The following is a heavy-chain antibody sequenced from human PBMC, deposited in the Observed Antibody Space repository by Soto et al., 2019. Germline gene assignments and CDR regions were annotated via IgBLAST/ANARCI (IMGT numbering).Heavy chain of an antibody. CDR1: GFTLSSYS. J-gene: IGHJ4*02. Sequence: XGSLRLTCAAAGFTLSSYSMHWVRQAPGKGLEWVSVISYDGNKKLYGDSVKGRFSISRDTSKNTVYPQMNSLRPEDTAVYYCARSIAVAGLDYWGQGTLVTVSS. CDR3: ARSIAVAGLDY. CDR2: ISYDGNKK. D-gene: IGHD6-19*01. V-gene: IGHV3-30-3*01.